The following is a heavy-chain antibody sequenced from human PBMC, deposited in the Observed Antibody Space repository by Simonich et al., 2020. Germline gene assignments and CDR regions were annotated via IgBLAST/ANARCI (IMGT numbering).Heavy chain of an antibody. V-gene: IGHV3-7*01. CDR1: GFTFSSYW. D-gene: IGHD3-10*01. CDR3: ARDREVYGSGSYYNY. Sequence: EVQLVESGGGLVQPGGSLRLSCAASGFTFSSYWMSWVRQAPGKGLEWVANIKQDGSEKDYAVSVKGRFTISRDNAKNSLYLQMNSLRAEDTAVYYCARDREVYGSGSYYNYWGQGTLVTVSS. J-gene: IGHJ4*02. CDR2: IKQDGSEK.